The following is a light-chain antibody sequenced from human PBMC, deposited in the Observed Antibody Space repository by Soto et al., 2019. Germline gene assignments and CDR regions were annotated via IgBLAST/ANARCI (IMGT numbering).Light chain of an antibody. V-gene: IGKV3-11*01. J-gene: IGKJ5*01. CDR2: DVS. CDR3: QQRSNWPIT. Sequence: IVLTQSPPILSLFPGERATLSCRASQSVSSYLAWYQQKPGQAPRLLIYDVSTRATGIPARFSGSGSRTDFILTISSLEPEDFAVYYCQQRSNWPITFGQGTRLEIK. CDR1: QSVSSY.